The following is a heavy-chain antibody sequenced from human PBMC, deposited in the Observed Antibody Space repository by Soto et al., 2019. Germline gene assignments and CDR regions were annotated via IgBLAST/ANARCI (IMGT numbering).Heavy chain of an antibody. Sequence: GGSLRLSCTASGFTFGDYAMSWVRQAPGKGLEWVGFIRSKAYGGTTEYAASVKGRFTISRDDSKSIAYLQMNSLKTEDTAVYYCTRDRKESGSYYYFDYWGQGTLVTVSS. V-gene: IGHV3-49*04. D-gene: IGHD1-26*01. CDR2: IRSKAYGGTT. CDR1: GFTFGDYA. CDR3: TRDRKESGSYYYFDY. J-gene: IGHJ4*02.